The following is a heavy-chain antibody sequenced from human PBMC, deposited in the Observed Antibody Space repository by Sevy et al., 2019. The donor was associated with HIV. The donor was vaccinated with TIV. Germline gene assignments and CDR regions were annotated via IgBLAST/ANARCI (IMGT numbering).Heavy chain of an antibody. CDR2: IRNTGSVT. J-gene: IGHJ4*02. V-gene: IGHV3-48*03. Sequence: GGSLRLSCAASGLPFSRYEMNWVRQAPGKGLEWVSYIRNTGSVTNYADSVKGRFTISRDNTKNLLYLQMNSLRAEETAVYYGAVSLSCWSPGGDYCGQETLVTVS. D-gene: IGHD6-19*01. CDR1: GLPFSRYE. CDR3: AVSLSCWSPGGDY.